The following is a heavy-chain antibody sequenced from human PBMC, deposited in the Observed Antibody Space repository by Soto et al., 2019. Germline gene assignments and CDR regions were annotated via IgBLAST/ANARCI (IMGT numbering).Heavy chain of an antibody. CDR1: GYSFTSYW. CDR2: IYPGDSDT. J-gene: IGHJ3*02. CDR3: ARHRRRFLEWFLDAFDI. V-gene: IGHV5-51*01. Sequence: LGESLKISCKGSGYSFTSYWIGWVRQMPGKGLEWMGIIYPGDSDTRYSPSFQGQVTISADKSISTAYLQWSSLKASDTAMYYCARHRRRFLEWFLDAFDIWGQGTMVTVSS. D-gene: IGHD3-3*01.